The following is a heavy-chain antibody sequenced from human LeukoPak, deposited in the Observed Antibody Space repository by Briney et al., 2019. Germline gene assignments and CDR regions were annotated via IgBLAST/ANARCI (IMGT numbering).Heavy chain of an antibody. CDR1: GFTFSSYA. V-gene: IGHV3-30-3*01. D-gene: IGHD5-24*01. CDR3: ARVEAATTNPRFDY. J-gene: IGHJ4*02. Sequence: QAGGSLRLSCAASGFTFSSYAMHWVRQAPDKGLEWVAVISYDGSNKYYADSVKGRFTISRDNSKNTLYLQMNSLRAEDTAVYYCARVEAATTNPRFDYWGQGALVTVSS. CDR2: ISYDGSNK.